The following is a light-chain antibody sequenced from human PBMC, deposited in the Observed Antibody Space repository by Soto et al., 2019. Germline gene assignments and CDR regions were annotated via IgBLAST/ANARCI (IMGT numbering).Light chain of an antibody. CDR1: QSLLHITGETF. V-gene: IGKV2D-29*02. CDR3: MQSTQLPPT. Sequence: DVVMTQSPLSLPVTLGQPASISCKSSQSLLHITGETFLFCYLQKPGQSPQLXIYEVSTRVSGVPDRFSGSGSGTDFTLEISRVETDDVGIYYCMQSTQLPPTFGQGTRLEIK. CDR2: EVS. J-gene: IGKJ5*01.